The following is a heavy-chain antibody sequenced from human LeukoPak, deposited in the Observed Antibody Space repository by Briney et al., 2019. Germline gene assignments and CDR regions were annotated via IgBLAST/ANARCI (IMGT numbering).Heavy chain of an antibody. CDR3: AREVMAKRRAFDI. J-gene: IGHJ3*02. V-gene: IGHV3-43*02. D-gene: IGHD2-8*01. CDR1: GFTFDDYA. Sequence: GGSLRLSCAASGFTFDDYAMHWVRQAPRKGLEWVSLISGDGDTTYYADSVKGRFTISRHTSKKTLYLQMNSLRAEDTAVYYCAREVMAKRRAFDIWGQGTVVTVSS. CDR2: ISGDGDTT.